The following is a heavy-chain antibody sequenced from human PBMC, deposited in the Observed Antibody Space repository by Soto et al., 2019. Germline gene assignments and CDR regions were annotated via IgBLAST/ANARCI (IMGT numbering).Heavy chain of an antibody. J-gene: IGHJ6*02. Sequence: EVQLVESGGGLVQPGGSLRLSCTASGFTFNNYNMNWVRQAPGMGLEWLSYIVSSSNTIYYADSVKGRFTISRDNAKNSLYLQMTSLRDEDTAVYYCVRDHETFYYGMDVWGRGTTVTVSS. V-gene: IGHV3-48*02. CDR1: GFTFNNYN. CDR2: IVSSSNTI. CDR3: VRDHETFYYGMDV.